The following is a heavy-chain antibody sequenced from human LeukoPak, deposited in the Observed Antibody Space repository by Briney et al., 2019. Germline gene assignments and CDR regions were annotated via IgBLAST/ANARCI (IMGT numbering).Heavy chain of an antibody. CDR2: INHSGST. CDR1: GGSFSGYY. V-gene: IGHV4-34*01. D-gene: IGHD6-13*01. CDR3: ASSSWFTYYYYYMDV. Sequence: PSETLSLTCAVYGGSFSGYYWSWIRQPPGKGLEWIGEINHSGSTNYNPSLKSRVTISVDTSKNQFSLKLGSVTAADTAVYYCASSSWFTYYYYYMDVWGKGTTVTVSS. J-gene: IGHJ6*03.